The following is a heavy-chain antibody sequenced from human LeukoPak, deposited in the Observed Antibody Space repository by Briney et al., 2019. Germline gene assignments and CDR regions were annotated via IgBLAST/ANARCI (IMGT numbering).Heavy chain of an antibody. CDR3: ARDDWILNDAFDI. CDR2: ISSSSSYT. J-gene: IGHJ3*02. V-gene: IGHV3-21*01. CDR1: GFTFSSYS. Sequence: GGSLRLACAASGFTFSSYSMNWVRQAPGKGLEWVSTISSSSSYTYYADSVKGRFTISRDNAKNSLYLQMNSLRAEDTAVYYCARDDWILNDAFDIWGQGTMVTVSS. D-gene: IGHD3-9*01.